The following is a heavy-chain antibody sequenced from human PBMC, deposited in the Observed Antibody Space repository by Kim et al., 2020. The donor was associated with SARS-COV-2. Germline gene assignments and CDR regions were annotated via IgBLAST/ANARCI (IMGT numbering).Heavy chain of an antibody. D-gene: IGHD5-12*01. CDR3: ARVSGYSGYVDY. V-gene: IGHV4-59*13. CDR2: IYYSGST. J-gene: IGHJ4*02. CDR1: GGSISSYY. Sequence: SETLSLTCTVSGGSISSYYWSWIRQPPGKGLEWIGYIYYSGSTNYNPSLKSRVTISVDTSKNQFSLKLSSVTAADTAVYYCARVSGYSGYVDYWGQGTLVTVSS.